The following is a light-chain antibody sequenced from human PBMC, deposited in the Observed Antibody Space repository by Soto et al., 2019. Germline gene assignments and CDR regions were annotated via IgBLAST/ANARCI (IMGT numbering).Light chain of an antibody. CDR2: EVN. CDR3: SSYAGSNNFGV. J-gene: IGLJ3*02. Sequence: QSALTQPPSASGSPGQSVTISCTGTSSDVGYNYVSWYQQHPGKAPKLLLYEVNKRPSGVPDRVSGSRSGNTASLTVSGLQADDEADYYCSSYAGSNNFGVFGGGTELTVL. V-gene: IGLV2-8*01. CDR1: SSDVGYNY.